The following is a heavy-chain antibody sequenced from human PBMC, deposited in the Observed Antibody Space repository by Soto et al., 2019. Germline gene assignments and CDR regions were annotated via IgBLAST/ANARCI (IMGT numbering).Heavy chain of an antibody. D-gene: IGHD3-9*01. CDR3: ARVLGFLTYGIDV. J-gene: IGHJ6*02. CDR2: IIPIFGTA. CDR1: GGTFSSYA. V-gene: IGHV1-69*12. Sequence: QVQLVQSGAEVKKPGSSVKVSCKASGGTFSSYAISWVRQAPGQGLEWMGGIIPIFGTANYAQKFQGRVTITADESTSAADMDLSSLRSEDTAVYYWARVLGFLTYGIDVLGQGNTVTVSS.